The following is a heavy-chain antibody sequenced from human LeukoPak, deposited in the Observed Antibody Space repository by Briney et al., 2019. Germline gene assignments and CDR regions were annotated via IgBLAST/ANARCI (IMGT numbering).Heavy chain of an antibody. CDR2: IYRGGST. V-gene: IGHV3-53*04. D-gene: IGHD3-22*01. CDR1: GVTVSSNY. J-gene: IGHJ4*02. Sequence: GGSLRLSCAASGVTVSSNYMSWVRQAPGKGLEWVSVIYRGGSTYYADSVKGRFTISRHNSKNTLYLQMNSLRAEDTAMYYCARESGLLGDYWGQGTLVTVSS. CDR3: ARESGLLGDY.